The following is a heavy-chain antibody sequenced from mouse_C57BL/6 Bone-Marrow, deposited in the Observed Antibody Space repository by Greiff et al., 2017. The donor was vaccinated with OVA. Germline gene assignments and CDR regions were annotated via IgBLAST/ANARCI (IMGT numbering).Heavy chain of an antibody. CDR3: ARDSLYYGYAMDY. CDR2: SRNKANDYTT. J-gene: IGHJ4*01. Sequence: EVKLVESGGGLVQSGRSLRLSCATSGFTFSDFYMEWVRQAPGKGLEWIAASRNKANDYTTEYSASVKGRFIVSRDTSQSILYLQMNALRAEDTAIYYCARDSLYYGYAMDYWGQGTSVTVSS. V-gene: IGHV7-1*01. D-gene: IGHD2-1*01. CDR1: GFTFSDFY.